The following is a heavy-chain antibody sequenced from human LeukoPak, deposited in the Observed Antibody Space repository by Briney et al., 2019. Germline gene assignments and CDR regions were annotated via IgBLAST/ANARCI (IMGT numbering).Heavy chain of an antibody. CDR1: GFTFSNAW. CDR3: TTLYNWKIYYFDY. CDR2: IKSKTDGGTT. D-gene: IGHD1-20*01. V-gene: IGHV3-15*01. J-gene: IGHJ4*02. Sequence: GGSLRLSCAASGFTFSNAWMSWVRQAPGKGLEWVGRIKSKTDGGTTDYAAPVKGRFTTSRDDTKNTLYLQMNSLKTDDTVVFYCTTLYNWKIYYFDYWGQGTLVTVSS.